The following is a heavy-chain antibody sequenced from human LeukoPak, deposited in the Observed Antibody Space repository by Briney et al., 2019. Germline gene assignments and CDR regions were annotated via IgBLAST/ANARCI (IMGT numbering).Heavy chain of an antibody. J-gene: IGHJ5*02. V-gene: IGHV1-3*01. Sequence: ASVTVSCKAFEYTFTSYTMHWVRQAPGQRLEWMGWINAGNGNTKYSEKFQGRVIITRDTSASTAYMELSSLRSEDTAVYYCARDSGSDWWDHWGQGTLVTVSS. CDR1: EYTFTSYT. CDR3: ARDSGSDWWDH. CDR2: INAGNGNT. D-gene: IGHD6-19*01.